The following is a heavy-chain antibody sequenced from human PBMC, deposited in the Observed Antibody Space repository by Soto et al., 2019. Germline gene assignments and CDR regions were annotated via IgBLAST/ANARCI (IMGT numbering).Heavy chain of an antibody. Sequence: EVQLLESGGGLVQPGGSLRLSCAASGFTFSNYAMNWVRQAPGKGLEWVSVISGSGSSTYYADSVKGRFSISRDHSKNTLYLQMSSLRADDTAVYYCARRSPSWAFDIWGPGTMVTVS. CDR1: GFTFSNYA. J-gene: IGHJ3*02. D-gene: IGHD2-15*01. CDR3: ARRSPSWAFDI. CDR2: ISGSGSST. V-gene: IGHV3-23*01.